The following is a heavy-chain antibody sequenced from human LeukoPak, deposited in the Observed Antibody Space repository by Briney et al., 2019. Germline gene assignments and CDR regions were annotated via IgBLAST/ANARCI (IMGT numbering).Heavy chain of an antibody. CDR2: IKQDGSEK. J-gene: IGHJ6*03. Sequence: GGSLRLSCAASGFTFSSYWMSWVRQAPGKGREWVAKIKQDGSEKYYVDSVNGRFTTSRDTAKPSLYLQINRMRAEDTAVYYCASLGYGSGSYLLYYYYYYSMDVWGKGTTVTVSS. CDR1: GFTFSSYW. V-gene: IGHV3-7*01. CDR3: ASLGYGSGSYLLYYYYYYSMDV. D-gene: IGHD3-10*01.